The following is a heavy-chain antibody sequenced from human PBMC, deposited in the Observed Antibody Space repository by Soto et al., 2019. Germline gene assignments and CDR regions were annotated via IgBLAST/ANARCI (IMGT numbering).Heavy chain of an antibody. CDR3: TRVEGTLLWFGELLFPYAFDI. V-gene: IGHV3-49*03. CDR1: VFTFGDYA. CDR2: IRSKAYGGTT. D-gene: IGHD3-10*01. J-gene: IGHJ3*02. Sequence: PGGSLSLSCTASVFTFGDYAMSWFRQAPGKGREWVGCIRSKAYGGTTEYAASVKGRFTISRDDSKSIAYLQMNSLKTEDTAVYYCTRVEGTLLWFGELLFPYAFDIWGQGTMVTVSS.